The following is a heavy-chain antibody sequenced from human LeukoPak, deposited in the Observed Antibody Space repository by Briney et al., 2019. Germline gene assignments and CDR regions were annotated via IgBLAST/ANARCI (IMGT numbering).Heavy chain of an antibody. Sequence: GGSLRLSCAASGFTFSSYSMNWVRQAPGKGLEWVSYISSSSSTIYYADSVKGRFTISRDNSKNTLYLQMNSLRAEDTAVYYCASHPAYWGQGTMVTVSS. CDR3: ASHPAY. CDR2: ISSSSSTI. V-gene: IGHV3-48*01. CDR1: GFTFSSYS. J-gene: IGHJ3*01.